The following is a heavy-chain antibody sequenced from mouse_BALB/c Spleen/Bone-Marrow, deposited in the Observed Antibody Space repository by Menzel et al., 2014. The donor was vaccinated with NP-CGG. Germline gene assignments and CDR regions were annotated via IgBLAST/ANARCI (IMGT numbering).Heavy chain of an antibody. J-gene: IGHJ3*01. Sequence: VQLQQSGAELMKPGASVKISCKATGYTFSSYWIEWVKQRPGHGLEWIGEILPGSGSIKYNEKFKGKATFTADTSSNTAYMQLSSLTSEDSAVYYCASPLSFGDSGFAYWGQGTLVTVSA. CDR1: GYTFSSYW. CDR2: ILPGSGSI. V-gene: IGHV1-9*01. D-gene: IGHD2-13*01. CDR3: ASPLSFGDSGFAY.